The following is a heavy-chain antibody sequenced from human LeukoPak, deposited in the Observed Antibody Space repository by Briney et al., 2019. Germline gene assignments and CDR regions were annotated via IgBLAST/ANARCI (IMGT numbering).Heavy chain of an antibody. CDR1: GGTFSSYA. CDR3: ARLRSSGWYSYYFDY. V-gene: IGHV1-69*04. Sequence: SVKVSCKASGGTFSSYAISWVRQAPGQGLEWMGRIIPILGIANYAQKFQGRVTITADKSTSTAYMELSSLRSEDTAVYYCARLRSSGWYSYYFDYGGQGTLVTVSS. D-gene: IGHD6-19*01. CDR2: IIPILGIA. J-gene: IGHJ4*02.